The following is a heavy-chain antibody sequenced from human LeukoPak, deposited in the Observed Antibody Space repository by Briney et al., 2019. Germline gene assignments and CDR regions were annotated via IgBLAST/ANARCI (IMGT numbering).Heavy chain of an antibody. V-gene: IGHV3-48*03. Sequence: GGSLRLSCAASGFTFSNYEMNWVRQAPGKGLEWVSYISSSGSTVYYADSVKGRFTTSRDNAKNSLYLQMNSLRAEDTAVYYCARYRSPLDYWGQGTLVTVSS. CDR1: GFTFSNYE. J-gene: IGHJ4*02. CDR2: ISSSGSTV. D-gene: IGHD3-16*02. CDR3: ARYRSPLDY.